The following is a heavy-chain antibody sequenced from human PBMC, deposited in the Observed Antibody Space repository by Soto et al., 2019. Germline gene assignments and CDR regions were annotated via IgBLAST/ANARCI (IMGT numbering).Heavy chain of an antibody. D-gene: IGHD3-22*01. CDR3: AKDTYDYDSSANSRPDY. Sequence: QVQLVESGGGVVQPGRSLRLSCAASGFTFSSYGMHWVRQAPGKGLEWVAVISYDGSNKYYADSVKGRFTISRDNSKNTLYLQMNSLRAEDAAVYYCAKDTYDYDSSANSRPDYWGQGTLVTVSS. CDR2: ISYDGSNK. J-gene: IGHJ4*02. CDR1: GFTFSSYG. V-gene: IGHV3-30*18.